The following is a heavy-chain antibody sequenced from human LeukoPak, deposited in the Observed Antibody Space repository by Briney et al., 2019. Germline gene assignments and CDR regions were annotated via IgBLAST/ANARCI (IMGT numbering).Heavy chain of an antibody. D-gene: IGHD2-8*02. CDR3: ARAPATNEWRCMDY. Sequence: PGGSLRLSCAASGFTFSSYGMHWVRQAPGKGLEWVANIKQDGSEKRYVDPVKGRFTISRDNAKSSLYLQMNSLRAEDTAVYYCARAPATNEWRCMDYWGQGTLVTVSS. CDR2: IKQDGSEK. J-gene: IGHJ4*02. CDR1: GFTFSSYG. V-gene: IGHV3-7*01.